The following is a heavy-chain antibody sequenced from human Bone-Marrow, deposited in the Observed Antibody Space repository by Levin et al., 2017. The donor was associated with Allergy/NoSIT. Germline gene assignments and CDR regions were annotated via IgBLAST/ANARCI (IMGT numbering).Heavy chain of an antibody. CDR1: GYRFSSYW. Sequence: RGESLKISCKGSGYRFSSYWIAWVRQMPGKGLEWMGIIFPGDSDTRYSPSFQGQVTISADKSISTAYLQWSSLKASDTAIYYCAFGVWGDNVNDAFDIWGQGTMVTVSS. J-gene: IGHJ3*02. D-gene: IGHD3-3*01. CDR3: AFGVWGDNVNDAFDI. CDR2: IFPGDSDT. V-gene: IGHV5-51*01.